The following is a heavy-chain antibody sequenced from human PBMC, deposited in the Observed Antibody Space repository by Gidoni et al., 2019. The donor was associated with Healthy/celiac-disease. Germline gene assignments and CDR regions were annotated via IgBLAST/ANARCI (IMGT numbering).Heavy chain of an antibody. CDR3: AKDPHFPGAFDI. V-gene: IGHV3-23*01. D-gene: IGHD3-3*02. CDR1: GFTLSSYA. CDR2: ISGSGGST. Sequence: EVQLLESGGGLVQPGGSLRLSCAASGFTLSSYAMSWVRQAPGRGREWVSAISGSGGSTSYADSVKGRFTISRDNSKNTLYLQMNSLRAEDTAVYYCAKDPHFPGAFDIWGQGTMVTVSS. J-gene: IGHJ3*02.